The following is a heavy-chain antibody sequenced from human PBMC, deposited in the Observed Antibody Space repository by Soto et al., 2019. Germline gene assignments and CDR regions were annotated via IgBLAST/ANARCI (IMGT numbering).Heavy chain of an antibody. CDR3: ARSVGAALSDY. J-gene: IGHJ4*02. CDR1: GYTFTSYA. Sequence: QVQLVQSGAEVKKPGASVKVSCEASGYTFTSYAIHWGRQAPGQRLEWMGWINVGNGNTKYSQKFQGRVTITRDTSASTAYMELSSLRSEDTAVYYCARSVGAALSDYWGQGTLVTVSS. V-gene: IGHV1-3*01. CDR2: INVGNGNT. D-gene: IGHD1-26*01.